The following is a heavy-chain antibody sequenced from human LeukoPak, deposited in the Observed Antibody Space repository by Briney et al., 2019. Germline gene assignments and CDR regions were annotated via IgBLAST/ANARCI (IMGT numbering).Heavy chain of an antibody. D-gene: IGHD3-22*01. CDR3: ARMGYYDSSGPWD. J-gene: IGHJ4*02. CDR2: TYYSGST. CDR1: GGSTSSGSYY. Sequence: SETLSLTCTVSGGSTSSGSYYWSWIRQHPGKGLEWIGYTYYSGSTYYNPSLKSRVTISVDTSKNQFSLKLTSVTAADTAVYYCARMGYYDSSGPWDWGQGTLVTVSS. V-gene: IGHV4-31*03.